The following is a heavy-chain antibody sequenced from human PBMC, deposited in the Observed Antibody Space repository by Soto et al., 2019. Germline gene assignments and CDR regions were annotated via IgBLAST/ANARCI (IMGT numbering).Heavy chain of an antibody. Sequence: ASVKVSCKASGYTFTSYCISWVRQAPGQGLEWMGWISAYNGNTNYAQKLQGRVTMTTDTSTSTAYMELRSLRSDDTAVYYCARTSLVVVTPLSWFDPWGQGTLVTVSS. CDR1: GYTFTSYC. CDR3: ARTSLVVVTPLSWFDP. CDR2: ISAYNGNT. V-gene: IGHV1-18*01. J-gene: IGHJ5*02. D-gene: IGHD2-21*02.